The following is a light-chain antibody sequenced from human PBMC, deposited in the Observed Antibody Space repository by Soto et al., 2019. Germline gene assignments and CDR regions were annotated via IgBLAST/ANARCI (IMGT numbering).Light chain of an antibody. V-gene: IGLV1-51*01. Sequence: QSVLTQPPSVSGAPGQKVTISCSGSSTNIGNNYVSWYQHLPGTAPKLLIYDNSERPSGIPDRFSGSKSGTSATLGITGLQTGDEADYYCGTWDSSLSAGIFGGWTKLTV. J-gene: IGLJ2*01. CDR2: DNS. CDR3: GTWDSSLSAGI. CDR1: STNIGNNY.